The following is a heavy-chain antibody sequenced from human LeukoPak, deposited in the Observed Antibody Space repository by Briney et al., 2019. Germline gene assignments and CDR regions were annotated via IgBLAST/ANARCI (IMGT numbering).Heavy chain of an antibody. Sequence: GSAVKVSCKASGGTFSSYAISWVRQAPGQGLDWMGGIIPIFGTANYAQKFQGRVTITTDESTSTAYMELSSLRSENTAVYYCARDPPYSLGFDPWGQGTLVTVSS. V-gene: IGHV1-69*05. D-gene: IGHD2-21*01. CDR2: IIPIFGTA. CDR3: ARDPPYSLGFDP. J-gene: IGHJ5*02. CDR1: GGTFSSYA.